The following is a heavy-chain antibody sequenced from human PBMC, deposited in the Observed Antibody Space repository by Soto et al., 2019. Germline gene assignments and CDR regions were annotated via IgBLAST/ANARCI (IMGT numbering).Heavy chain of an antibody. CDR3: ARQSAGYSYGFHGMDV. CDR1: GGSISSSSYY. J-gene: IGHJ6*02. Sequence: SETQSLTCTVSGGSISSSSYYWGWIRKPPGKGLEWIGSIYYSGSTYYNPSLKSRVTISVDTSKNQFSLKLSSVTAADTAVYYCARQSAGYSYGFHGMDVWGQGTTVTVSS. V-gene: IGHV4-39*01. CDR2: IYYSGST. D-gene: IGHD5-18*01.